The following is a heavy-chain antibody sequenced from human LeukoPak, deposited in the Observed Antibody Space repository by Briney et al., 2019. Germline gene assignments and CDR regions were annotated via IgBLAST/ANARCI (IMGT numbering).Heavy chain of an antibody. V-gene: IGHV1-46*01. CDR1: GYTFTSYC. D-gene: IGHD2-2*01. CDR3: ARGEYIVVVPAAMHPHFDY. J-gene: IGHJ4*02. Sequence: ASVKVSCKASGYTFTSYCMHWVRQAPGQGLEWMGIINPSGGSTSYAQKFQGRVTMTRDMSTSTVYMELSSLRSEDTAVYYCARGEYIVVVPAAMHPHFDYWGQGTLVTVSS. CDR2: INPSGGST.